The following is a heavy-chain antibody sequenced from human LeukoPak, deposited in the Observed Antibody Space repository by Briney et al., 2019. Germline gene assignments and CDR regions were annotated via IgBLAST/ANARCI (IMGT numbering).Heavy chain of an antibody. V-gene: IGHV3-30-3*01. D-gene: IGHD7-27*01. Sequence: PGGSLRLSCAASGFTFRNYVIHWVRQAPGKGLEWVAVTSSDLNVKLYADSVKGRFTISRDNAKNSLYLQMNSLRVEDTALYYCARMKNWGLWDYWGQGTLVTVSS. CDR2: TSSDLNVK. CDR3: ARMKNWGLWDY. J-gene: IGHJ4*02. CDR1: GFTFRNYV.